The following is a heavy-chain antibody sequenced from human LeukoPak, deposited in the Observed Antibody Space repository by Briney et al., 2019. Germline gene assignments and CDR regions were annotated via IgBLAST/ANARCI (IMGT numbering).Heavy chain of an antibody. CDR1: GGSISSYY. Sequence: SETLSLTCTVSGGSISSYYWSWIRQPPGKGLEWMGYIYYSGSTSYNPSLKSRVTISVDTSKKQFSLKLSSVTAADTAVYYCARGGDRSGSNYYYYYMDVWGKGTTVTISS. D-gene: IGHD3-10*01. CDR2: IYYSGST. V-gene: IGHV4-59*12. CDR3: ARGGDRSGSNYYYYYMDV. J-gene: IGHJ6*03.